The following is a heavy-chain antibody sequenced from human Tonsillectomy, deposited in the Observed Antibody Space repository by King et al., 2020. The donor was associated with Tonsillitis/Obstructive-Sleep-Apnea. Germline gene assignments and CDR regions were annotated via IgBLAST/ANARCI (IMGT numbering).Heavy chain of an antibody. CDR3: ARLFAYCGVACLDY. V-gene: IGHV4-39*01. D-gene: IGHD2-21*02. CDR1: GGSISSSSYY. J-gene: IGHJ4*02. CDR2: IYYSGST. Sequence: QLQESGPGLVKPSETLSLTCTVSGGSISSSSYYWGWIRQPPGKGLEWIGSIYYSGSTYYNPSLKSRVTISVDTSKNQFSLKLSSVTAADTAVYYCARLFAYCGVACLDYSGQGTLVTVSS.